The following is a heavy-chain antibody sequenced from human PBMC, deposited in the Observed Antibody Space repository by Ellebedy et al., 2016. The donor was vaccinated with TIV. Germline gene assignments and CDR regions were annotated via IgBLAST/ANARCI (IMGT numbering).Heavy chain of an antibody. D-gene: IGHD3-3*01. CDR1: GFTFSSYG. CDR3: ARDRGGYDWRTFDY. CDR2: ISYDGSNK. Sequence: GESLKISXAASGFTFSSYGMHWVRQAPGKGLEWVAVISYDGSNKYYADSVKGRFTISRDNSKNTLYLQMNSLRAEDTAVYYCARDRGGYDWRTFDYWGQGTLVTVSS. J-gene: IGHJ4*02. V-gene: IGHV3-30*03.